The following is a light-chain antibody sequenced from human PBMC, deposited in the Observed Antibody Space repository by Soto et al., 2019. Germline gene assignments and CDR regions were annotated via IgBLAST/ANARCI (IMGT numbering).Light chain of an antibody. CDR2: GNS. J-gene: IGLJ1*01. CDR3: QSYDSSLSGYV. V-gene: IGLV1-40*01. Sequence: HSVLTQPPSVSGAPGQRVTISCTWISSNIGAGYDVHWYQQLPGTAPKLLIYGNSNRPSGVPDRFSGSKSGTSASLAITGLQAEDEADYYCQSYDSSLSGYVFGTGTKVTVL. CDR1: SSNIGAGYD.